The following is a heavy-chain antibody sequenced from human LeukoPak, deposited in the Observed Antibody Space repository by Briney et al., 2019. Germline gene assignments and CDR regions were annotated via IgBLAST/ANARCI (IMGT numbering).Heavy chain of an antibody. CDR1: GGSISGYY. CDR2: INHSGST. J-gene: IGHJ4*02. CDR3: ARAPEGSGWYYFDY. Sequence: SETLSLTCAVYGGSISGYYWSWIRQPPGKGLEWTGEINHSGSTNYNPSLKSRVTISVDTSKNQFSLKLSSVTAADTAVYYCARAPEGSGWYYFDYWGPGTLVTVSS. V-gene: IGHV4-34*01. D-gene: IGHD6-19*01.